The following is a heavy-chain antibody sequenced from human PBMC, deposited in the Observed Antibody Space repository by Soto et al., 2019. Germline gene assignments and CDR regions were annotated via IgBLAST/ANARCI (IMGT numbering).Heavy chain of an antibody. CDR3: LNSYAARGWYEGSDY. CDR1: GFTFRISW. D-gene: IGHD6-19*01. V-gene: IGHV3-7*03. Sequence: PWGALRVSCASSGFTFRISWMSWVRLPPGNGLEWVANIKDDGSETYYVDSVKGRFTISRDNAKNSLYLQMNSLRVEDTAVYYCLNSYAARGWYEGSDYWGRGTVVTVSS. CDR2: IKDDGSET. J-gene: IGHJ4*02.